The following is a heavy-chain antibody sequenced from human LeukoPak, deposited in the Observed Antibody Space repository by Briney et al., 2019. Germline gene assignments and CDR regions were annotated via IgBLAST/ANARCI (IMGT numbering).Heavy chain of an antibody. CDR2: IRYDGSNK. CDR1: GFTFSSYG. J-gene: IGHJ4*02. D-gene: IGHD3-10*01. Sequence: PGGSLRLSCAASGFTFSSYGMQWVRRAPGKELEWVAFIRYDGSNKYYADSVKGRFTISRDNSKNTLYLQMNSLRAEDTAVYYCAKDRMDVAFGELFQFDYWGQGTVVTVSS. CDR3: AKDRMDVAFGELFQFDY. V-gene: IGHV3-30*02.